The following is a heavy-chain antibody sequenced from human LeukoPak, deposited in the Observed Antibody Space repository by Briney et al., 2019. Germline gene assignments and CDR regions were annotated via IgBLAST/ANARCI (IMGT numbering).Heavy chain of an antibody. V-gene: IGHV1-2*02. Sequence: GASVKVSCKASGYTFTGYYMHWVRQAPGQGLEWMGWINPNSGGTNYAQKFQGRVTMTRDTSISTAYMELSRLRSDDTAVYYCARDARHHPYYDFWSGYYSGLRGYGMDVWGQGTTVTVSS. J-gene: IGHJ6*02. CDR1: GYTFTGYY. CDR3: ARDARHHPYYDFWSGYYSGLRGYGMDV. D-gene: IGHD3-3*01. CDR2: INPNSGGT.